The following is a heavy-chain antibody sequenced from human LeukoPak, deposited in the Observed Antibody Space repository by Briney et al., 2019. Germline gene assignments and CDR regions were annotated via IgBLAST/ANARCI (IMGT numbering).Heavy chain of an antibody. Sequence: GGSLRLSCAASGFTFSSYGMHWVRQAPGKGLEWAAFIRYDGSNKYYADSVKGRFTISRDYAKNSLYLQMNSLSAEDTAVYYCARGVVFRGYVDYWGQGTLVTVSS. D-gene: IGHD2-15*01. CDR1: GFTFSSYG. V-gene: IGHV3-30*02. CDR2: IRYDGSNK. CDR3: ARGVVFRGYVDY. J-gene: IGHJ4*02.